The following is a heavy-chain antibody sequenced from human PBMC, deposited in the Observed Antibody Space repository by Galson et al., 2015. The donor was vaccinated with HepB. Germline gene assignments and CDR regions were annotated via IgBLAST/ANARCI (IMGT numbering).Heavy chain of an antibody. CDR3: ASGPDGMDV. CDR2: ISSSSSYI. CDR1: GCTFSSYS. V-gene: IGHV3-21*01. Sequence: SLRLSCAASGCTFSSYSMNWVRQAPGMGLEWVSFISSSSSYIYYADSVEGRFTISRDNAKNSLYLQMNSLRVEDTAVYYCASGPDGMDVWGQGTTVTVSS. J-gene: IGHJ6*02.